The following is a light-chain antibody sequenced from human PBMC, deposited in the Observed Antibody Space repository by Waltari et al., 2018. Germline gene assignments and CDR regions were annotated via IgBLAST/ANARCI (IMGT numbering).Light chain of an antibody. CDR2: YDS. CDR1: NIGSYS. Sequence: SYVLTQPPSVSVAPGETARLTCGGDNIGSYSGHWYQQKPGQAPVLVIFYDSDRPSGIPERFSGSNSGNTATLTISRVEAGDEANYYCQVWHAAIDPGVFGTGTEVTV. CDR3: QVWHAAIDPGV. J-gene: IGLJ1*01. V-gene: IGLV3-21*04.